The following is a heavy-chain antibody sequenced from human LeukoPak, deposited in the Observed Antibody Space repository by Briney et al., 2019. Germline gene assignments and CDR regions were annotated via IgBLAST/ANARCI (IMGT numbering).Heavy chain of an antibody. CDR2: INPNSGGT. D-gene: IGHD6-13*01. Sequence: ASVKVSCKASGYTFTSYAMNWVRQAPGQGLEWMGWINPNSGGTNYAQKFQGRVTMTRDTSISTAYMELSRLRSDDTAVYYCARLTSSSWYGYWGQGTLVTVSS. CDR1: GYTFTSYA. CDR3: ARLTSSSWYGY. V-gene: IGHV1-2*02. J-gene: IGHJ4*02.